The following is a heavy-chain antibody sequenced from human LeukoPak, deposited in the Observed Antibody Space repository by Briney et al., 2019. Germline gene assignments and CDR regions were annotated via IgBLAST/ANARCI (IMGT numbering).Heavy chain of an antibody. J-gene: IGHJ4*02. CDR2: ISYDGSNK. CDR3: ARQQIGPYFDY. CDR1: GFTFSSYG. D-gene: IGHD1/OR15-1a*01. Sequence: GGSLRLSCAASGFTFSSYGMHWVRQAPGKGLEWVAVISYDGSNKYYADSVKGRFTISRDNSKNTLYLQMNSLRAEDTAVYYCARQQIGPYFDYWGQGTLVTVSS. V-gene: IGHV3-30*03.